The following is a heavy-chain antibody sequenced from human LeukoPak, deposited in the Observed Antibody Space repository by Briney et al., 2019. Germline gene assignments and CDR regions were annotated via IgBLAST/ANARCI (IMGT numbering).Heavy chain of an antibody. CDR1: GGSISSYY. CDR2: IYYSGST. V-gene: IGHV4-59*01. J-gene: IGHJ4*02. D-gene: IGHD1-1*01. CDR3: ARKMGTLGFDY. Sequence: PSETLSLTCTVSGGSISSYYWSWIRQPPGKGLEWIGYIYYSGSTNYNPSLKSRVTISVDTSKNQFSLKLSSVTAADTAVYYCARKMGTLGFDYWGQGTLVTVSS.